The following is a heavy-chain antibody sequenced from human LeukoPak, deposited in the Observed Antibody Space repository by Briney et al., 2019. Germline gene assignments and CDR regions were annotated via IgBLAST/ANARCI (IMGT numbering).Heavy chain of an antibody. J-gene: IGHJ6*03. CDR3: ARSARWYYYMDV. CDR2: IYHSGST. CDR1: GGSISSSNW. Sequence: PETLSLTCAVSGGSISSSNWWSWVRQPPGKGLEWIGEIYHSGSTNYNPSLKSRVTISVDTSKNQFSLKLSSVTAADTAVYYCARSARWYYYMDVWGKGTTVTISS. V-gene: IGHV4-4*03. D-gene: IGHD4/OR15-4a*01.